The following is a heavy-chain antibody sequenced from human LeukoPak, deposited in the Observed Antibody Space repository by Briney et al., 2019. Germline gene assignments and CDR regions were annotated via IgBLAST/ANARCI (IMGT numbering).Heavy chain of an antibody. V-gene: IGHV1-69*06. CDR1: GGTFSSYA. CDR2: IIPIFGTA. CDR3: ARGLQQYYDILTGLGGVEAFDI. Sequence: ASVRVSCKASGGTFSSYAISWVRQAPGQGLEWMGGIIPIFGTANYAQKFPGRGTITADKSTSTAYMELSSLRSEDTAVYYCARGLQQYYDILTGLGGVEAFDIWGQGTMVTVSS. J-gene: IGHJ3*02. D-gene: IGHD3-9*01.